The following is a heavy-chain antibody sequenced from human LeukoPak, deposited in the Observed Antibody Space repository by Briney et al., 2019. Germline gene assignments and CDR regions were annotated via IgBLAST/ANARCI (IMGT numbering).Heavy chain of an antibody. V-gene: IGHV3-30-3*01. CDR1: GFTFSSYA. CDR2: ISYDGSNK. D-gene: IGHD3-22*01. Sequence: PGGSLRLSCAASGFTFSSYAMHWVRQAPGKGLEWVAVISYDGSNKYYADSVKGRFTISRDNSKNTLYLQMNSLRAEDTAVYYCAKGTNKYYYDSSGSREAFDIWGQGTMVTVSS. J-gene: IGHJ3*02. CDR3: AKGTNKYYYDSSGSREAFDI.